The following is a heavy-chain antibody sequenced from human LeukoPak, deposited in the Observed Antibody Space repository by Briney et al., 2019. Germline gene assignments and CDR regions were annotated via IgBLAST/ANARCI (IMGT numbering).Heavy chain of an antibody. Sequence: SETLSLTCTVSGGSISSYYWSWIRQPPGKGLEWIGYIYYSGSTNYNPSLKSRVTISVDTSKNQFSLKLSSVTAADTAVYYCARHDYLVFGIVVVPAAIDYWGQGTLVTVSS. V-gene: IGHV4-59*08. D-gene: IGHD2-2*01. J-gene: IGHJ4*02. CDR3: ARHDYLVFGIVVVPAAIDY. CDR2: IYYSGST. CDR1: GGSISSYY.